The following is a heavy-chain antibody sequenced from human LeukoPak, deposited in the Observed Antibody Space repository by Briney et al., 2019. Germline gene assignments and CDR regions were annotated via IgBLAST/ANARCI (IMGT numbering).Heavy chain of an antibody. CDR2: IIPIFGTA. V-gene: IGHV1-69*06. J-gene: IGHJ5*02. CDR1: GGTFSSYA. D-gene: IGHD3-3*01. CDR3: ASGVTTGFDP. Sequence: ASVNVSCKASGGTFSSYAISWVRQAPGQGLEWMGRIIPIFGTANYAQKFQGRVTITADKSTSTAYMELSSLRSEDTAVYYCASGVTTGFDPWGQGTLVTVSS.